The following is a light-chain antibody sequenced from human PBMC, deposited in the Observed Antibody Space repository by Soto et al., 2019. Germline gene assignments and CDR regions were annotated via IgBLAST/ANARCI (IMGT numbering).Light chain of an antibody. Sequence: QAVVTQEPSLTVSPGGTVTLTCGSGTGAVTSGHYPYWFQQKPGQAPRTLIYDTSNKHSWTPARFSGSLLGGKAALTLSGAQPEDEAEYYCLLSYSGALVVFGGGTKLTVL. J-gene: IGLJ2*01. CDR2: DTS. V-gene: IGLV7-46*01. CDR3: LLSYSGALVV. CDR1: TGAVTSGHY.